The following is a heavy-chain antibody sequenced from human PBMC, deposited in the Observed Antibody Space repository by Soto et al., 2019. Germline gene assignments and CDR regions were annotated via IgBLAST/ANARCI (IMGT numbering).Heavy chain of an antibody. J-gene: IGHJ5*02. D-gene: IGHD3-10*01. CDR1: GYTFTSYG. Sequence: QVQLVQSGAEVKKPGASVKVSCKASGYTFTSYGISWVRQAPGQGLEWMGWISAYNGNTNYAQKLQGXLXXXTXXSTSTAYMELRSLRSDDTAVYYCARDYGFGELFDPWGQGTLVTVSS. CDR2: ISAYNGNT. V-gene: IGHV1-18*01. CDR3: ARDYGFGELFDP.